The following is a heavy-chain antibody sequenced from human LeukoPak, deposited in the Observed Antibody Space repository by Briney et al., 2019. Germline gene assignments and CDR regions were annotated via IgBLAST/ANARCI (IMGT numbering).Heavy chain of an antibody. J-gene: IGHJ5*02. CDR1: GFTFSSYG. Sequence: GGSLRLSCVASGFTFSSYGMHWVRQAPGTGLEWVAFIRSDGSNKNYADSVKGRFTISRDNSKNTLYLQMNSLRPDDTAVYYCAKDYSKTSYYGSGTYYRPNWFDPWGQGTLVTVSS. V-gene: IGHV3-30*02. CDR2: IRSDGSNK. D-gene: IGHD3-10*01. CDR3: AKDYSKTSYYGSGTYYRPNWFDP.